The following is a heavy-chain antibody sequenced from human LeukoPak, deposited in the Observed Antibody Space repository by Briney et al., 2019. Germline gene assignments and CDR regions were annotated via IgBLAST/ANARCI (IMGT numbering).Heavy chain of an antibody. J-gene: IGHJ6*03. V-gene: IGHV3-30*02. CDR2: IRYDGSNK. CDR3: ARGVVPAARGFGDYYYMDV. CDR1: GFTFSSYG. Sequence: PGGSLRLSCAASGFTFSSYGMHWVRQAPGKGLEWVAFIRYDGSNKYYADSVKGRFTISRDNSKNTLYLQMNSLRAEDTAVYYCARGVVPAARGFGDYYYMDVWGKGTTVTVSS. D-gene: IGHD2-2*01.